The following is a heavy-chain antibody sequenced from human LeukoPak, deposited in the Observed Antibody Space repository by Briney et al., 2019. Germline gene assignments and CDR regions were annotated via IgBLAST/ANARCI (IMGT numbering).Heavy chain of an antibody. CDR1: GFTFSNYW. J-gene: IGHJ6*03. Sequence: GGSLRLSCAASGFTFSNYWMNWVRYAPGKSPQWVASINNDGGGKYFVHSLKDRFTISRDNAKNSLYLQINSLKVEDTSIYYCARDDGDVWGIGTTVTVSS. V-gene: IGHV3-7*01. CDR2: INNDGGGK. CDR3: ARDDGDV.